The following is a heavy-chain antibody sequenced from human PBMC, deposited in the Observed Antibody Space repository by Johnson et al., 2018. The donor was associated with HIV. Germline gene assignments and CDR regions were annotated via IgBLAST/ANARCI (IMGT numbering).Heavy chain of an antibody. Sequence: QVQLVESGGGVVQPGRSLRLSCAASGFTFSNYGIHWVRQAPGKGLEWVASPCFDGSKKYYSDSVRGRFIISRDNPKNTLYLQMNSLRAEDTAVYYCAKAIGGHDAFDIWGQGTMVTVSS. CDR2: PCFDGSKK. J-gene: IGHJ3*02. V-gene: IGHV3-33*03. CDR1: GFTFSNYG. CDR3: AKAIGGHDAFDI. D-gene: IGHD3-16*01.